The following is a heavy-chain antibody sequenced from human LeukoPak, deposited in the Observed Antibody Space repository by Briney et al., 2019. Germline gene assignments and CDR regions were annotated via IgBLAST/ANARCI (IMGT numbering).Heavy chain of an antibody. Sequence: PSETLSLTCAVYGGSFSGYYWSWIRQPPGKGLEWIGEINHSGSTNYNPSLESRVTISVDTSKNQFSLKLSSVTAADTAVYYCARVSRTGGKFDYWGQGTLVTVSS. CDR3: ARVSRTGGKFDY. V-gene: IGHV4-34*01. CDR2: INHSGST. CDR1: GGSFSGYY. J-gene: IGHJ4*02. D-gene: IGHD7-27*01.